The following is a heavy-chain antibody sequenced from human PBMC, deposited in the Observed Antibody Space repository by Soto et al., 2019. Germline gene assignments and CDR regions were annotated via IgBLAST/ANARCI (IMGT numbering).Heavy chain of an antibody. Sequence: EVQLVESGGGLVQPGGSLRLSCVVSGFTFSSYWMNWVRQAPGKGLEWVANIKQDGSEKYYVDSVKGRFTISRDNAKKSLYLQMNSLRAEDTAVYYCARGLWSCEYWGQGTLGPVSS. J-gene: IGHJ4*02. V-gene: IGHV3-7*04. CDR1: GFTFSSYW. CDR3: ARGLWSCEY. D-gene: IGHD3-10*01. CDR2: IKQDGSEK.